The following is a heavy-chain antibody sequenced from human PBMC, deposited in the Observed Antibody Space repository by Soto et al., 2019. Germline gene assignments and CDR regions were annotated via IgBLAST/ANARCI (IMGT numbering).Heavy chain of an antibody. CDR3: AKVLPHSSGWSSFFDL. Sequence: GGSLRLSCAASGFTFSSYGMHWVRQAPGKGLEWVAVISYDGSNKYYADSVKGRFTISRDNSKNTLYLQMNSLRAEDTVLFYCAKVLPHSSGWSSFFDLWGQGTLVTVSS. V-gene: IGHV3-30*18. J-gene: IGHJ4*02. CDR2: ISYDGSNK. CDR1: GFTFSSYG. D-gene: IGHD6-19*01.